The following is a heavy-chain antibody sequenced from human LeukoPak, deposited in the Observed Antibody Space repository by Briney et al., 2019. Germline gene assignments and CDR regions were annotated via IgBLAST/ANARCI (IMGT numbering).Heavy chain of an antibody. D-gene: IGHD2-15*01. J-gene: IGHJ4*02. CDR3: ARGGYCSGGNCFGNDF. Sequence: PGGSLRLSCAASGFTFSDHHMDWVRQAPGRGLEWVGRIRNKAKRYATDYAASMKGRFTISRDDSKNSLYLQMDGLKTEDTAVYYCARGGYCSGGNCFGNDFWGQGTLVTVSS. CDR2: IRNKAKRYAT. CDR1: GFTFSDHH. V-gene: IGHV3-72*01.